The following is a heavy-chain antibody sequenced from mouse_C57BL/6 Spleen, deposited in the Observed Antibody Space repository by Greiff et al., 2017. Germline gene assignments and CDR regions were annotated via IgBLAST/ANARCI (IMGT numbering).Heavy chain of an antibody. CDR3: AGGLRGDYDAVDY. J-gene: IGHJ4*01. Sequence: QVQLQQPGAELVMPGASVKLSCKASGYTFTSYWMHWVKQRPGQGLEWIGEIDPSDSYTNYNQKFKGKSTLTVDKSSSTAYMPLSSLTSEDSAVYYCAGGLRGDYDAVDYWGQGTSVAVSS. CDR1: GYTFTSYW. V-gene: IGHV1-69*01. CDR2: IDPSDSYT. D-gene: IGHD2-4*01.